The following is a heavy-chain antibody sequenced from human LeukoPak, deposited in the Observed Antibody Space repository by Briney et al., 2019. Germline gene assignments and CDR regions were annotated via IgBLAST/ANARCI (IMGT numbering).Heavy chain of an antibody. D-gene: IGHD4-17*01. J-gene: IGHJ4*02. Sequence: SETLSLTCTVSGGSISGSYWSWIRQPPGKGLEWIAYMYNSGSTNYNPSLKSRVTISIDTSKNQFSLKLSSLTAADTAIYNCARGIESYGDYGYWGQGILVTVSS. V-gene: IGHV4-59*01. CDR1: GGSISGSY. CDR2: MYNSGST. CDR3: ARGIESYGDYGY.